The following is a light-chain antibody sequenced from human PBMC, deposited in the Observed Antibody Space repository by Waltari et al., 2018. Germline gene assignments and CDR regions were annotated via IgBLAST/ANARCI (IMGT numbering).Light chain of an antibody. V-gene: IGKV1-5*03. J-gene: IGKJ1*01. Sequence: DVQMTQYPSTLSASVGDRVTIPCRASQSISTWLAWYQQKAGKAPKVLIYKASSLESGVPSRFSGSGSATEFTLTISSLQPDDFATYYCQQYNSVLWTFGQGTKVEIK. CDR1: QSISTW. CDR3: QQYNSVLWT. CDR2: KAS.